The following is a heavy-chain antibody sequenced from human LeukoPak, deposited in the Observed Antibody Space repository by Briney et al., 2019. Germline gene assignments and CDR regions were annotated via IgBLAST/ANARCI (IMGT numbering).Heavy chain of an antibody. J-gene: IGHJ4*02. CDR3: ARRWGNIVGVTYEY. Sequence: SETLSLTCTISGRSITSVSHYWGWIRQPPGKGLEWIGDIYYTGSTYYSPSLRSRVTMSVHTSENQFSLRLNSVTAVDTAVYYCARRWGNIVGVTYEYWGQGTLVTVYS. D-gene: IGHD3-16*01. CDR2: IYYTGST. V-gene: IGHV4-39*01. CDR1: GRSITSVSHY.